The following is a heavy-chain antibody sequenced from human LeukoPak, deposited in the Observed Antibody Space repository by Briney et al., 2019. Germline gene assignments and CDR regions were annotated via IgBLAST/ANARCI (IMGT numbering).Heavy chain of an antibody. Sequence: GGSLRLSCAASGFTFSSYEFNWVRQAPRKGLEWVSYINYRGSSKYYADSVKGRFTISRDNAKNSLYLQMNSLRAEDTAVYYCARGESIAGVDPDHWGQGTLVTVSS. D-gene: IGHD6-6*01. CDR1: GFTFSSYE. V-gene: IGHV3-48*03. CDR2: INYRGSSK. J-gene: IGHJ4*02. CDR3: ARGESIAGVDPDH.